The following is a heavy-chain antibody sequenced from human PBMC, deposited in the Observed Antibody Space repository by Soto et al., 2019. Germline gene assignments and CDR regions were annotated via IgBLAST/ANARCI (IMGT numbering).Heavy chain of an antibody. CDR3: ARDVGGSSLFDY. D-gene: IGHD1-26*01. J-gene: IGHJ4*02. Sequence: EVQLLESGGGLVQPGGSLRLSCAGSGFTFSTYAMAWVRQAPGKALEWVSTISDSGSNTHYVDSVEGRFTISRDNSKSTVFLHMNSLRADDSAVYYCARDVGGSSLFDYWGQGNLVTVSS. CDR2: ISDSGSNT. CDR1: GFTFSTYA. V-gene: IGHV3-23*01.